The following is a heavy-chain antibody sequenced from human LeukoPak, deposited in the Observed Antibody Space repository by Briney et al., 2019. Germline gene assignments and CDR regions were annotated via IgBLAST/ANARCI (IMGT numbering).Heavy chain of an antibody. Sequence: ASVKVSCKASGYTFSAYYMHWVRQAPGQGLEWMGWINPNSGGTNYAQKFQDRVTLTRDTSIATAYMELTGLTSDDTAVYYCARVDASSLAVHYWGQGTLVTVSS. J-gene: IGHJ4*02. CDR2: INPNSGGT. CDR1: GYTFSAYY. D-gene: IGHD6-19*01. V-gene: IGHV1-2*02. CDR3: ARVDASSLAVHY.